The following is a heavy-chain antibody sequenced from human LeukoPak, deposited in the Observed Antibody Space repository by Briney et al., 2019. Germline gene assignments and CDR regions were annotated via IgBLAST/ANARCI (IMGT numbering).Heavy chain of an antibody. D-gene: IGHD1-26*01. CDR2: INHSGST. Sequence: SETLSLTCAVYGGSFSGYYWSWIRQPPGKGLEWIGEINHSGSTNYNPSLKSRVTISVDTSKNQFSLKLSSVTAADTAVYYCARDKTSGSYYFDYWGQGTLVTVSS. V-gene: IGHV4-34*01. CDR1: GGSFSGYY. CDR3: ARDKTSGSYYFDY. J-gene: IGHJ4*02.